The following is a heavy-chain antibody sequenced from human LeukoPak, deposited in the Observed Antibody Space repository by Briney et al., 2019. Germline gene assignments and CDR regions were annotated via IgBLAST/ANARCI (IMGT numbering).Heavy chain of an antibody. D-gene: IGHD6-19*01. CDR1: GYSFTSYW. CDR3: ARGTSGWRFDS. Sequence: GESLKISCKCSGYSFTSYWIGWVRQMPGKGLEWMGIIHHADSDTRYSPSFQGQVTISADKSITTAYLQWSSLKASDTAMYYCARGTSGWRFDSWGQGTLVSVSS. V-gene: IGHV5-51*01. CDR2: IHHADSDT. J-gene: IGHJ4*02.